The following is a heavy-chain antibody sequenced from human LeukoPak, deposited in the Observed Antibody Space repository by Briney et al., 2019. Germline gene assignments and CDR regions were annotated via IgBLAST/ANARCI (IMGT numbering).Heavy chain of an antibody. CDR2: ISTTGRTT. CDR3: AGKPRDGYNDGRFDF. D-gene: IGHD5-24*01. CDR1: GFTFSSYE. J-gene: IGHJ4*02. Sequence: GGSLRLSCAASGFTFSSYEMNWVRQAPGRGREWVSYISTTGRTTYYAHSVQGRFPMSRDNAKTSVFLQVHSLRADDTAVYYCAGKPRDGYNDGRFDFWGQGTLVTVSS. V-gene: IGHV3-48*03.